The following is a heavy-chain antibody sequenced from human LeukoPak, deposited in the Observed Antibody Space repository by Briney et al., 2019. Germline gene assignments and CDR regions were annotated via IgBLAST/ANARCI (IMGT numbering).Heavy chain of an antibody. CDR1: GFTFDDYA. CDR3: AKDIGWLASPTAYFDY. V-gene: IGHV3-9*01. D-gene: IGHD6-19*01. Sequence: GGSLRLSCAASGFTFDDYAMHWVRQAPGKGLEWVSGISWNSGSIGYADSVKGRFTISRDNAKNSLYLQMNSLRAEDTALYYCAKDIGWLASPTAYFDYWGQGTLVTVSS. CDR2: ISWNSGSI. J-gene: IGHJ4*02.